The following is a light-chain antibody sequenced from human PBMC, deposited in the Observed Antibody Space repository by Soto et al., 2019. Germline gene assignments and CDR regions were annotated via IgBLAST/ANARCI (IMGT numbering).Light chain of an antibody. CDR2: GAS. J-gene: IGKJ1*01. CDR3: QQYGRSPVT. V-gene: IGKV3-15*01. CDR1: QSVSSN. Sequence: EIVMTQSPATLSVSPGERATLSCRASQSVSSNLAWYQQKPGQAPRLLIYGASTRATGIPARFSGSGSGTEFTLTISSLQSEDFAVYYCQQYGRSPVTFGQGTKVEI.